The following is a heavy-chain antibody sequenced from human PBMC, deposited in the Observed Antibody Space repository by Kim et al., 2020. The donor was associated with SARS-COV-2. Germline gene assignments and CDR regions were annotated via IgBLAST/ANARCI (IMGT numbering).Heavy chain of an antibody. D-gene: IGHD2-15*01. CDR3: ARRCSGGSCYSYGAFDI. Sequence: SETLSLTCTVSGGPISSYYWSWIRQPPGKGLEWIGYIYYSGSTNYNPSLKSRVIISVDTSKNQFSLKLSSVTAADTAVYYCARRCSGGSCYSYGAFDIWGQGTMVTVSS. J-gene: IGHJ3*02. CDR2: IYYSGST. V-gene: IGHV4-59*01. CDR1: GGPISSYY.